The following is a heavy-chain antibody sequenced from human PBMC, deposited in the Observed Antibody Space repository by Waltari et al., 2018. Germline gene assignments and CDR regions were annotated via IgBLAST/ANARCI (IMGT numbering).Heavy chain of an antibody. CDR3: ARGRSSPNYYYYYMDV. V-gene: IGHV4-34*01. Sequence: QVQLQQWGAGLLKPSETLSLTCAVYGGSFSGYYWSWIRQPPGKGLEWIGEINHSGSTTDHPSLKSPVTISVATSKNQFSLKLGSVTAAGTAVYYCARGRSSPNYYYYYMDVWGKGTTVTVSS. CDR2: INHSGST. CDR1: GGSFSGYY. D-gene: IGHD6-13*01. J-gene: IGHJ6*03.